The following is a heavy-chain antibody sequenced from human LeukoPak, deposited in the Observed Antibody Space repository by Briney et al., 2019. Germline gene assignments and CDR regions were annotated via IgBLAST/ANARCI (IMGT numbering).Heavy chain of an antibody. CDR1: GGSVYLYY. Sequence: PSETLSLTCTVSGGSVYLYYWSWIRQPPGKGLEWIGYVYHSGSSNYHPSLKSRVTISEDTSNNQISLKLSSVTAADTAVYYCASSQWVVPGSHWGQGTLVTVSS. V-gene: IGHV4-59*08. J-gene: IGHJ4*02. CDR2: VYHSGSS. D-gene: IGHD6-19*01. CDR3: ASSQWVVPGSH.